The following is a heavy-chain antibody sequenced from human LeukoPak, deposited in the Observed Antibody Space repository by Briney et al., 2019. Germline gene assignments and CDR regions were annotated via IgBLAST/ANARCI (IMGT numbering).Heavy chain of an antibody. D-gene: IGHD4-17*01. Sequence: SETLSLTCTVSGGSLSTYYWSWMRQPPGKGLEWVGDIDYSGSTKYNPSLESRVTISLDTSKNQFSLKLGSVTAADTAMYYCARHGYYGGHFDSWGQGSLVTVSS. CDR1: GGSLSTYY. CDR3: ARHGYYGGHFDS. V-gene: IGHV4-59*01. J-gene: IGHJ4*02. CDR2: IDYSGST.